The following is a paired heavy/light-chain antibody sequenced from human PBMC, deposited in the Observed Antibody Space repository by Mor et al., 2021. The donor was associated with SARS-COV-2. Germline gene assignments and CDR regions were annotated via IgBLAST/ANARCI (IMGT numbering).Light chain of an antibody. CDR1: SSNIGASYD. Sequence: QSVLTQPPSVSGAPGQRVTISCTGSSSNIGASYDVHWYQQLPGTAPKLLIFGNSNRPSGVPDRFSGSKSGTSASLAITGLQAEDEADYYCHSYDSSLSGSVFGGGTKLTVL. CDR2: GNS. V-gene: IGLV1-40*01. J-gene: IGLJ3*02. CDR3: HSYDSSLSGSV.
Heavy chain of an antibody. Sequence: EVQLLESGGGLVQPGGSLRLSCAASGFTFTYYTMTWVRQAPGKGLEWVSTISGSGGSTYHADSVRGRFTISRDNSKNTLYLQMNSLRAEDTAIYYCAKGPRGEMATVPFYYWGQGTLVTVSS. CDR1: GFTFTYYT. CDR3: AKGPRGEMATVPFYY. CDR2: ISGSGGST. J-gene: IGHJ4*02. D-gene: IGHD3-16*01. V-gene: IGHV3-23*01.